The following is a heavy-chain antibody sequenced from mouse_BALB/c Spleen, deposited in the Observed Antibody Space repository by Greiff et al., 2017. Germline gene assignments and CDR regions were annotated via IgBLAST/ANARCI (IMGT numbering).Heavy chain of an antibody. CDR1: GYTFTSYV. J-gene: IGHJ2*01. V-gene: IGHV1-14*01. D-gene: IGHD1-1*01. CDR2: INPYNDGT. Sequence: VQLKESGPELVKPGASVKMSCKASGYTFTSYVMHWVKQKPGQGLEWIGYINPYNDGTKYNEKFKGKATLTSDKSSSTAYMELSSLTSEDTAVYYCARTGYGSSLYYFDYWGQGTTLTVSS. CDR3: ARTGYGSSLYYFDY.